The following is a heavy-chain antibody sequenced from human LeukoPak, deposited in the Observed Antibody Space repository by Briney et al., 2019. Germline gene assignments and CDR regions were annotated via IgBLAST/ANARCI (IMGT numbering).Heavy chain of an antibody. CDR1: GGSISSYY. Sequence: SETLSLTCTVSGGSISSYYWSWIRQPPGKGLEWIGYIYYSGSTNYNPSLKSRVTISVDTSKNQFSLKLSSVTAADTAVYYCARDSYDFWSGYYYTPYYYGMDVWGQGTTVTVSS. CDR3: ARDSYDFWSGYYYTPYYYGMDV. CDR2: IYYSGST. D-gene: IGHD3-3*01. V-gene: IGHV4-59*01. J-gene: IGHJ6*02.